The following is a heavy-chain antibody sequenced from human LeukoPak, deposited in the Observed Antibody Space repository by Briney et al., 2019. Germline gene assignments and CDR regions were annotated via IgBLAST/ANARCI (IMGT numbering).Heavy chain of an antibody. Sequence: GSSVKVSCKASGGTFNSYAISWVGQAPGQGLEWMGGIIPIFGTANYAQKFKGRGTINTEESKSTAYMEVSRLRSEDTAVYYCAIDSSSSGDFDYWGQGTLVTVSS. CDR1: GGTFNSYA. J-gene: IGHJ4*02. V-gene: IGHV1-69*05. CDR3: AIDSSSSGDFDY. CDR2: IIPIFGTA. D-gene: IGHD6-6*01.